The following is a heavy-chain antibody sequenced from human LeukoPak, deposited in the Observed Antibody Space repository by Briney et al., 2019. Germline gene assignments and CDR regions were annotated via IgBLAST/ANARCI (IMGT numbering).Heavy chain of an antibody. Sequence: PSKTLSLTCAVYGGSFSGYYWSLIRQPPGKGLEWIGEINHSGSTNYNPSLKSRVTISVDTSKNQFSLKLSSVTAADTAVYYCAAYSYGYLYYFDYWGQGTLVTVSS. CDR1: GGSFSGYY. CDR3: AAYSYGYLYYFDY. D-gene: IGHD5-18*01. J-gene: IGHJ4*02. V-gene: IGHV4-34*01. CDR2: INHSGST.